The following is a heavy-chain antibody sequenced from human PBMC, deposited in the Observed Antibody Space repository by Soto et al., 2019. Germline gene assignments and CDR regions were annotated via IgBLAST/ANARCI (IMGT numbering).Heavy chain of an antibody. J-gene: IGHJ4*02. Sequence: GGSLRLSCAASGFTFSTYTMNWVRQAPGKGLEWVSGINAPGSPTYYAASVKGRFTVSRDNSKKMLFLQMNSLRDEDTAVYYCAKDRHPDGISTFDSWGPVTLVPVSS. D-gene: IGHD3-3*01. V-gene: IGHV3-23*01. CDR3: AKDRHPDGISTFDS. CDR2: INAPGSPT. CDR1: GFTFSTYT.